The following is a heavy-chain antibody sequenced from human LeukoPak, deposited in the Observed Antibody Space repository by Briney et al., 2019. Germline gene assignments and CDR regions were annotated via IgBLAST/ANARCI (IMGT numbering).Heavy chain of an antibody. CDR1: GYTFTGYY. J-gene: IGHJ4*02. D-gene: IGHD6-19*01. Sequence: ASVKVSCKASGYTFTGYYMHWVRQAPGQGLEWMGWINPNSGGTNYAQKFQGRVTMTRDTSISTAYMELSRLRSDDTAVYYCASHSSAWHEYYFDYWGQGTLVTVSS. V-gene: IGHV1-2*02. CDR3: ASHSSAWHEYYFDY. CDR2: INPNSGGT.